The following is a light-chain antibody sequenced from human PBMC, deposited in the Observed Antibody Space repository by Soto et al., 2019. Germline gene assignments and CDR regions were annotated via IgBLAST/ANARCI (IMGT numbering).Light chain of an antibody. Sequence: AIEVSHCPCSLGASVGDRVTITCRASTGIRTDLSWYQQKPGKVPKVLIYAATSLHSGVPSRFSGSGSGTDFTLTISSLQPEDFATYYCLQDYNYPWTFGQGTKVDSK. CDR1: TGIRTD. V-gene: IGKV1-6*01. CDR3: LQDYNYPWT. CDR2: AAT. J-gene: IGKJ1*01.